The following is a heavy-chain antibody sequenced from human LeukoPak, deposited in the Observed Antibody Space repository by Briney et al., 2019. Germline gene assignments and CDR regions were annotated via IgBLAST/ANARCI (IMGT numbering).Heavy chain of an antibody. CDR2: ISSGSDYI. CDR3: ARAQQGPPDY. CDR1: GFTFSSYS. J-gene: IGHJ4*02. V-gene: IGHV3-21*06. Sequence: GGSLRLSCTAFGFTFSSYSLNWVRQAPGKGLEWVSSISSGSDYIYYADSVKGRFTISRDNAKNSLYLQMNSLRAEDTAVYYCARAQQGPPDYWGQGTLVTVSS.